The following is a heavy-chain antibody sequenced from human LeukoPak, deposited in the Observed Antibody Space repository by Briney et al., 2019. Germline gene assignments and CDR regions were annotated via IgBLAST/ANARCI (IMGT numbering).Heavy chain of an antibody. CDR1: EFTFSSYG. CDR2: IRYDGSNK. Sequence: GGSLRLSCAASEFTFSSYGMHWVRQAPGKGLERVAFIRYDGSNKYYADSVKGRFTISRDNSKNTLYLQMNSLRAEDTAVYYCAKALSGGEQRDAFDIWGQRTMVTASS. D-gene: IGHD3-10*01. V-gene: IGHV3-30*02. J-gene: IGHJ3*02. CDR3: AKALSGGEQRDAFDI.